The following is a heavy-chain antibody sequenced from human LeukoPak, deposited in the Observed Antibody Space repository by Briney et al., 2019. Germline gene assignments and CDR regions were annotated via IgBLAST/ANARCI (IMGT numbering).Heavy chain of an antibody. D-gene: IGHD3-3*01. Sequence: PGGSLRLSCAASGFTFDDYAMDWVRQAPGRGLEWVSGMSWNSGSIGYADSVKGRFTISRDNAKNSLYLQMNSLRAEDTALYYCAKGTDFWSGYPDYYGMDVWGQGTTVTVSS. V-gene: IGHV3-9*01. CDR2: MSWNSGSI. CDR3: AKGTDFWSGYPDYYGMDV. J-gene: IGHJ6*02. CDR1: GFTFDDYA.